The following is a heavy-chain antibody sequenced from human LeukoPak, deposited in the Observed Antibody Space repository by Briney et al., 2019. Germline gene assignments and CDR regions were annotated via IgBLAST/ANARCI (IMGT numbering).Heavy chain of an antibody. Sequence: PSETLSLTCTVSGGSISSYYWSWIRQPPGKGLEWIGYIYYSGSTNYNPSLKSRVAISVDTSKNQFSLKLTSVTAADTAVYYCARGLTYYFDSSGYYVTDAFDIWGQGQWSPSLQ. V-gene: IGHV4-59*01. J-gene: IGHJ3*02. CDR1: GGSISSYY. CDR2: IYYSGST. D-gene: IGHD3-22*01. CDR3: ARGLTYYFDSSGYYVTDAFDI.